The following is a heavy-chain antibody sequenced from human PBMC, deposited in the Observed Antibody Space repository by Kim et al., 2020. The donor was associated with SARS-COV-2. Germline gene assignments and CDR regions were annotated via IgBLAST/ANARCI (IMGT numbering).Heavy chain of an antibody. J-gene: IGHJ3*02. CDR2: IYYSGST. CDR3: ARGYIVGATWDAYDI. D-gene: IGHD1-26*01. V-gene: IGHV4-59*01. Sequence: SETLSLTCTVSGGSISSYYWSWIRQPPGKGLEWIGYIYYSGSTNYNPSLKTRVTISVDTSKNQFSLKLSSVTAADTAVYYCARGYIVGATWDAYDIWGQG. CDR1: GGSISSYY.